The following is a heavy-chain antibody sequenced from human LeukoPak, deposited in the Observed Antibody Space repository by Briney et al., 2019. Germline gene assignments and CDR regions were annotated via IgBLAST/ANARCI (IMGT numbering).Heavy chain of an antibody. Sequence: SETLSLTCAVYGGSFSGCYWSWIRQPPGKGLEWIGEINHSGSTNYNPSLKSRVTISVDTSKNQFSLKLSSVTAADTAVYYCARGHALVIAARPGWFDPWGQGTLVTVSS. J-gene: IGHJ5*02. D-gene: IGHD6-6*01. CDR1: GGSFSGCY. V-gene: IGHV4-34*01. CDR2: INHSGST. CDR3: ARGHALVIAARPGWFDP.